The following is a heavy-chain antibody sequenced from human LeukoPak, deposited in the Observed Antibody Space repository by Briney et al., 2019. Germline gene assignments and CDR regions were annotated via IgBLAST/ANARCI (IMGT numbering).Heavy chain of an antibody. CDR3: ARDTEGSTAWFLLRAFDI. CDR2: IYYSGST. Sequence: SETLSLTCTVSGGSISGYYWSWIRPPPGKGLEWIGSIYYSGSTNYNPSLKSRVTISVDTSKNQFSLKLSSVSAADTALYYCARDTEGSTAWFLLRAFDIWGQGTMVTVSS. D-gene: IGHD3-22*01. CDR1: GGSISGYY. J-gene: IGHJ3*02. V-gene: IGHV4-59*01.